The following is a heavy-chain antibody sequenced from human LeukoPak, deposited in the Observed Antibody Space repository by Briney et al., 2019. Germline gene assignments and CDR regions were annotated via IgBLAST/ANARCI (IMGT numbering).Heavy chain of an antibody. CDR3: ARELTGDRDDAFDI. V-gene: IGHV4-59*01. CDR1: GGSISSYY. D-gene: IGHD7-27*01. Sequence: SETLSLTCTVSGGSISSYYWSWIRQPPGKGLEWIGYIYYSGSTNYNPSLKSRVTISVDTSKNQFSLKLSSVTAADTAAYYCARELTGDRDDAFDIWGQGTMVTVSS. J-gene: IGHJ3*02. CDR2: IYYSGST.